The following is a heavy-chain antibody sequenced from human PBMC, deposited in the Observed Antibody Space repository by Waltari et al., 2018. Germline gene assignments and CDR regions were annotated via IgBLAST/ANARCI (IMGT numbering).Heavy chain of an antibody. CDR1: GGSFSGYY. Sequence: QVQLQQWGAGLLKPSETLSLTCAVYGGSFSGYYWSWIRQPPGKGLEWIGEINHSGSTNYNPSLKSRVTISVDTSKNQFSLKLSSVTAADTAVYYCARGRRLLEWLLSYYYMDVWGKGTTVTVSS. CDR3: ARGRRLLEWLLSYYYMDV. D-gene: IGHD3-3*01. CDR2: INHSGST. V-gene: IGHV4-34*01. J-gene: IGHJ6*03.